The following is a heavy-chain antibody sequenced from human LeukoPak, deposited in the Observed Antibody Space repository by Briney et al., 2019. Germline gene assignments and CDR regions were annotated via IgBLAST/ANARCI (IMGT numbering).Heavy chain of an antibody. CDR3: ARGLSNGDSRYNWFGP. J-gene: IGHJ5*02. D-gene: IGHD2-8*01. Sequence: PGRSLRLSCAASGFSFSDHWMNWVRQAPGKRLEWVANIKLDGSKKNYVDSVKGRFTISRDNVKNSLYLQMYSLRVEDTAVYYCARGLSNGDSRYNWFGPWGQGTPVGGSS. V-gene: IGHV3-7*04. CDR1: GFSFSDHW. CDR2: IKLDGSKK.